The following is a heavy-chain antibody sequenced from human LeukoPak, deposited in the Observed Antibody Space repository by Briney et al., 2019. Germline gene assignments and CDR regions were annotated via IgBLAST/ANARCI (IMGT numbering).Heavy chain of an antibody. D-gene: IGHD1-26*01. V-gene: IGHV4-59*01. CDR3: ASYGWELLRGLDY. CDR2: IYYSGST. Sequence: PSETLSLTCTVSGGSISSYYWSWIRQPPGKGLEWIGYIYYSGSTNYNPSLKSRVTISVDTSKNQFSLKLSSVTAADTAVYYCASYGWELLRGLDYWGQGTLVTVSS. J-gene: IGHJ4*02. CDR1: GGSISSYY.